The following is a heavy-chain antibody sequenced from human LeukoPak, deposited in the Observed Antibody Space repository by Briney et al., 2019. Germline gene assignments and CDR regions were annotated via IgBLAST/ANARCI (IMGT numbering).Heavy chain of an antibody. CDR1: GFTFSSYS. J-gene: IGHJ4*02. V-gene: IGHV3-48*04. CDR3: ARGLFGGVIVSDY. D-gene: IGHD3-16*02. Sequence: GGSLRLSCAASGFTFSSYSMNWVRQAPGKGLEWVSYISSSSSTIYYADSVKGRITISRDNAKNSLYLQMNSLRAEDTAVYYCARGLFGGVIVSDYWGQGTLVTVSS. CDR2: ISSSSSTI.